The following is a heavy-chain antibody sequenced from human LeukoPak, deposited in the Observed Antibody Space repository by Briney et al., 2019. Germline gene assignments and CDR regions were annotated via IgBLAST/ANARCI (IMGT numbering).Heavy chain of an antibody. V-gene: IGHV3-21*01. Sequence: PGGSLRLSCAASGFSFSSYTVNWVRQAPGKGLEWVSIISSSSSYIYYAASVKGRFTISRDNAKNALYLQMNSLRVEDTAVYYCARDGRCGGDCYASWGQGTLVTVSS. CDR1: GFSFSSYT. J-gene: IGHJ4*02. CDR3: ARDGRCGGDCYAS. CDR2: ISSSSSYI. D-gene: IGHD2-21*02.